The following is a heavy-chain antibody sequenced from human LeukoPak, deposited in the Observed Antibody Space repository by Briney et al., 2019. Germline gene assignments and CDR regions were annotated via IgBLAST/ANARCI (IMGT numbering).Heavy chain of an antibody. CDR3: ARIISEDAFDI. Sequence: PGESLKISCKGSGYIFISYWIGWVRQLPGKGLEWMGIFYPGDSDTRYSPSSQGQVTISADKSISTAYLQWSSLNYWDTSMYDCARIISEDAFDIWGQGTMVTASS. CDR2: FYPGDSDT. CDR1: GYIFISYW. V-gene: IGHV5-51*01. J-gene: IGHJ3*02.